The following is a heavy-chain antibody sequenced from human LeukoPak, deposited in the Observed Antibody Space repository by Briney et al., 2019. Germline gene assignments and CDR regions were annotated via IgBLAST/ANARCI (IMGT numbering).Heavy chain of an antibody. CDR3: ARESDVDTAIMDN. V-gene: IGHV4-39*07. CDR2: IYYSGST. Sequence: SETLSLTCTVSGGSISRSSYYWGWIRQPPGKGLEWIGSIYYSGSTYYNPSLKSRVTISVDTSKNQFSLKLSSVSAADTAVYYCARESDVDTAIMDNWGQGTLVTVSS. D-gene: IGHD5-18*01. J-gene: IGHJ4*02. CDR1: GGSISRSSYY.